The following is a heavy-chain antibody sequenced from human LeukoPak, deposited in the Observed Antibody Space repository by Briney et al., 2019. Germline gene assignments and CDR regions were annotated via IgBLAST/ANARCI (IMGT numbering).Heavy chain of an antibody. Sequence: SETLSLTCADYGGSFSGYYWSWIRQPPGKGLEWIGEINHSGSTNYNPSLKSRVTISVDTSKNQFSLKLSSVTAADTAVYYCARKRLWLLSGGPPFDYWGQGTLVTVSS. V-gene: IGHV4-34*01. CDR3: ARKRLWLLSGGPPFDY. J-gene: IGHJ4*02. CDR2: INHSGST. CDR1: GGSFSGYY. D-gene: IGHD3-3*01.